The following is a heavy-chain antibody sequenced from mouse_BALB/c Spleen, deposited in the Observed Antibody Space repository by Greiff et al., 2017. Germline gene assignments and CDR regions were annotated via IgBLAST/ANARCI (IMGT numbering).Heavy chain of an antibody. J-gene: IGHJ4*01. Sequence: EVQLHQSGPELVKPGASVKISCKASGYSFTGYFMNWVKQSHGKSLEWIGRINPYNGDTFYNQKFKGKATLTVDKSSSTAHMELLSLTSEDSAVYYCGRHYGYDGSAMDYWGQGTSVTVSS. V-gene: IGHV1-37*01. D-gene: IGHD2-2*01. CDR1: GYSFTGYF. CDR3: GRHYGYDGSAMDY. CDR2: INPYNGDT.